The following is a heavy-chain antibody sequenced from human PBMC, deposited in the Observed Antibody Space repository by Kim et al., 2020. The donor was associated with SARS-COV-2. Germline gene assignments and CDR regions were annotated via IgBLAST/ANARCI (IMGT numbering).Heavy chain of an antibody. V-gene: IGHV4-4*09. D-gene: IGHD2-15*01. Sequence: TTYNPSLTSRVTISVDTSKNQFSLKLSSVTAADTAVYYCARGAANWFDPWGQGTLVTVSS. J-gene: IGHJ5*02. CDR3: ARGAANWFDP. CDR2: T.